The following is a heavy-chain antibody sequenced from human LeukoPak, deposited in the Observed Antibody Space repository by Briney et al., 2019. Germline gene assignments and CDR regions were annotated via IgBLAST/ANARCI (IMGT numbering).Heavy chain of an antibody. Sequence: SETLSLTCAVYGGSFSGYYWSWIRQPPGKGLEWIGEINHSGSTNYNPSLKSRVTISVDTSKNQFSLKLSSVTAADTAVYYCARDFTVSNGDYWGQGALVTVSS. CDR1: GGSFSGYY. D-gene: IGHD4-17*01. J-gene: IGHJ4*02. CDR3: ARDFTVSNGDY. V-gene: IGHV4-34*01. CDR2: INHSGST.